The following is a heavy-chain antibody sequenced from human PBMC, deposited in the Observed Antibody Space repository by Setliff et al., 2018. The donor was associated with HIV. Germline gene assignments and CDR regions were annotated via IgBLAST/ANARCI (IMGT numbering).Heavy chain of an antibody. CDR3: AKEEGSYYNFWSGYYPYYYYYYMDV. CDR2: ISGSGGST. V-gene: IGHV3-23*01. CDR1: GFTFSSYA. D-gene: IGHD3-3*01. J-gene: IGHJ6*03. Sequence: RLSCAASGFTFSSYAMSWVRQAPGKGLEWVSAISGSGGSTYYADSVKGRFTISRDNSKNTLYLQMNSLRAEDTAVYYCAKEEGSYYNFWSGYYPYYYYYYMDVWGKGTTVTVSS.